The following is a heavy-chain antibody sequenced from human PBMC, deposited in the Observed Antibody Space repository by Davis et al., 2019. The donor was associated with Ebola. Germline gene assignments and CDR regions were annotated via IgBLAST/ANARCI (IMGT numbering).Heavy chain of an antibody. CDR3: ARGRSYYDSSGYYLGFDY. Sequence: MPSETLSLTCTVSGGSISSSSYYWSWIRQPPGKGLEWIGEINHSGSTNYNPSLKSRVTISVDTSKNQFSLKLSSVTAADTAVYYCARGRSYYDSSGYYLGFDYWGQGTLVTVSS. J-gene: IGHJ4*02. CDR2: INHSGST. V-gene: IGHV4-39*07. CDR1: GGSISSSSYY. D-gene: IGHD3-22*01.